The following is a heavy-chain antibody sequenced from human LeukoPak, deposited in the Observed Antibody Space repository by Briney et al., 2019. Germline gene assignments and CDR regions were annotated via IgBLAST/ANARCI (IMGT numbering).Heavy chain of an antibody. CDR1: GGTFSSYA. CDR3: ARDTTRRGYSYGYGY. V-gene: IGHV1-69*13. D-gene: IGHD5-18*01. CDR2: IIPIFGTA. J-gene: IGHJ4*02. Sequence: GASVNVSCKASGGTFSSYAISWVRQAPGQGLEWMGGIIPIFGTANYAQKFQGRVTITADESTSTAYMELSSLRSEDTAVYYCARDTTRRGYSYGYGYWGQGTLVTVSS.